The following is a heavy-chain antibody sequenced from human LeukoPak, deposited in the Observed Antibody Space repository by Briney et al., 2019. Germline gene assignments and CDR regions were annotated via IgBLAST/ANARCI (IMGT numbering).Heavy chain of an antibody. CDR2: IPIFGTA. CDR3: ASWGGDFDWLYFDY. D-gene: IGHD3-9*01. J-gene: IGHJ4*02. Sequence: IPIFGTANYAQKFQGRVTITADESTSTAYMELSSLRSEDTAVYYCASWGGDFDWLYFDYWGQGTLVTVSS. V-gene: IGHV1-69*01.